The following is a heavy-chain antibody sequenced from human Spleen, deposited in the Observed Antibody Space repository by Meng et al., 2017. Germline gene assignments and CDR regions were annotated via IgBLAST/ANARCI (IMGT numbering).Heavy chain of an antibody. Sequence: SVTVSCKASGYTFPDYWLHWVRRAPGQGLEWMGRINPKSGDTHYAQRFQGRVTMTGDTSISPAYMELSRLGSDDTAVYYCARENRDDYGDYPVSAFDIWGQGTMVTVSS. CDR1: GYTFPDYW. CDR3: ARENRDDYGDYPVSAFDI. V-gene: IGHV1-2*06. J-gene: IGHJ3*02. CDR2: INPKSGDT. D-gene: IGHD4-17*01.